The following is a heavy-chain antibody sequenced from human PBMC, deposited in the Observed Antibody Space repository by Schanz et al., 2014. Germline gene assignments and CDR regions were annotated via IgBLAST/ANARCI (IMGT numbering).Heavy chain of an antibody. J-gene: IGHJ5*02. CDR1: GGSISSEY. CDR3: ARDALGGPHNWFDP. D-gene: IGHD3-16*01. Sequence: QVQLQESGPALVKPSETLSLTCTVSGGSISSEYWSWIRQPAGKGLEWIGRIYNSGKTNYNPSLKSRVTISVSTSKTQFSLKLSSVTAADTAVYYCARDALGGPHNWFDPWGQGTLVSVSS. V-gene: IGHV4-4*07. CDR2: IYNSGKT.